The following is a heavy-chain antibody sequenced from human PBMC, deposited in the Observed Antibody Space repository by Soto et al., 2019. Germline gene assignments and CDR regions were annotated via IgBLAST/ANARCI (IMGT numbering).Heavy chain of an antibody. CDR1: GFTFSSYG. CDR3: ALGAMQGDY. D-gene: IGHD2-2*01. CDR2: ISYDGSNK. J-gene: IGHJ4*02. Sequence: WGSLRLSCAASGFTFSSYGMHWVRQAPGKGLEWVAVISYDGSNKYYADSVKGRFTISRDNSKNTLYLQMNSLRAEDTAVYYCALGAMQGDYWGQGTLVTVSS. V-gene: IGHV3-30*03.